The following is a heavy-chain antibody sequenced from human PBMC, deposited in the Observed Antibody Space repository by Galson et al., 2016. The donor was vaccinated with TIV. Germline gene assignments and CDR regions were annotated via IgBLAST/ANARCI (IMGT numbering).Heavy chain of an antibody. D-gene: IGHD1-1*01. CDR2: IIPIFGVP. CDR3: ARDVRGTWTNLDF. Sequence: SVKVSCKASGGTFSNYGVSWVRQAPGQGLEWMGGIIPIFGVPKYGQKFQGRLTITADESTSTAYMELSSLRSEDTAVYYCARDVRGTWTNLDFWGQGTLVTVSS. J-gene: IGHJ4*02. V-gene: IGHV1-69*13. CDR1: GGTFSNYG.